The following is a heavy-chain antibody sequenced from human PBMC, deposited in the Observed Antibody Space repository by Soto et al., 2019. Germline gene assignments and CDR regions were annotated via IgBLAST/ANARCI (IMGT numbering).Heavy chain of an antibody. CDR3: ARDYKDYGDYRSNGQDY. CDR1: GFTFSSYA. V-gene: IGHV3-30-3*01. D-gene: IGHD4-17*01. Sequence: QVQLVESGGGVVQPGRSLRLSCAASGFTFSSYAMHWVRQAPGKGLEWVAVISYDGSNKYYADSVKGRFTISRDNSKNTLYLQMNSLRAEDTAVYYCARDYKDYGDYRSNGQDYWGQGTLVTVSS. J-gene: IGHJ4*02. CDR2: ISYDGSNK.